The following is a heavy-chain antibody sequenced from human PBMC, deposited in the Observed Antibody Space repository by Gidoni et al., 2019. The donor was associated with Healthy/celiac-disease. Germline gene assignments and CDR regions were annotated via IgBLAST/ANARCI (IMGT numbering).Heavy chain of an antibody. Sequence: EMQLLESGGGLVQPGGSLRLACAASGVTFSGYAMSWVRQAPGKGLECVSAISGSGGSTYYADAVKGRFTISRDNSKNTLYLQMNSLRAEDTAVYYCAKAPYSSGWYWFDPWGQGPLVTVSS. CDR2: ISGSGGST. V-gene: IGHV3-23*01. J-gene: IGHJ5*02. D-gene: IGHD6-19*01. CDR1: GVTFSGYA. CDR3: AKAPYSSGWYWFDP.